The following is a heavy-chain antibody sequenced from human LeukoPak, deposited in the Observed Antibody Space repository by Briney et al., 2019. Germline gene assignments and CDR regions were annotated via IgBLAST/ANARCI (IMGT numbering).Heavy chain of an antibody. J-gene: IGHJ4*02. Sequence: ASVKVSCKVSGYTLTELSMHWLRQAPGKGLEWMGGFDPEDGETIYAQKFQGRVTMTEDTSTDTANMELSSLRSEDTAVYYCATVEAAAGNFDYWGQGTLVTVSS. CDR1: GYTLTELS. CDR2: FDPEDGET. V-gene: IGHV1-24*01. CDR3: ATVEAAAGNFDY. D-gene: IGHD6-13*01.